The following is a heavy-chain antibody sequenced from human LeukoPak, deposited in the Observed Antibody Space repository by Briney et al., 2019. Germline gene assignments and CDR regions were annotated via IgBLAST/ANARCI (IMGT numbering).Heavy chain of an antibody. D-gene: IGHD3-22*01. V-gene: IGHV1-58*01. CDR2: IVVGSGNT. CDR1: GFTFTSSA. CDR3: AAGYYDSSGGGYYYYYMDV. Sequence: ASVKVSCKASGFTFTSSAVQWVRQARGQRLEWIGWIVVGSGNTNYAQKFQERVTITRDMSTSTAYMELSSLRSEDTAVYYCAAGYYDSSGGGYYYYYMDVWGKGTTVTVSS. J-gene: IGHJ6*03.